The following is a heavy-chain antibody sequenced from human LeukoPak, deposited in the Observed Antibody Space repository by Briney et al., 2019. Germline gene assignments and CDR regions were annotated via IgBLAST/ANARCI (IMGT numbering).Heavy chain of an antibody. D-gene: IGHD6-13*01. Sequence: SETLSLTCTVSGDSVTTTNFYWGWIRQAPGNGLEWIGSLYYGVNTYYKPSLKSRVTISVDTSLNQFSLILTSVTAADTGVYYCARLRVQQLASSYYMDVWGKGTTVTVSS. CDR1: GDSVTTTNFY. J-gene: IGHJ6*03. CDR3: ARLRVQQLASSYYMDV. V-gene: IGHV4-39*01. CDR2: LYYGVNT.